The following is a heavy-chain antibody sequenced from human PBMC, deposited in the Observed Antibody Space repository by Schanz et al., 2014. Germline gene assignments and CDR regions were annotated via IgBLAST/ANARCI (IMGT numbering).Heavy chain of an antibody. CDR1: GFTFSTYA. CDR2: ISGSGGST. V-gene: IGHV3-23*01. D-gene: IGHD3-22*01. CDR3: AKDPSHGDYDYYFDY. J-gene: IGHJ4*02. Sequence: EVQLLDSGGGLVQPGGSLRLSCAASGFTFSTYAMSWVRQAPGKGLELVSAISGSGGSTYYADSVKGRFTISRDNSKNTLYLQMNSLRAEDTAVYYCAKDPSHGDYDYYFDYWGQGTLXTVSS.